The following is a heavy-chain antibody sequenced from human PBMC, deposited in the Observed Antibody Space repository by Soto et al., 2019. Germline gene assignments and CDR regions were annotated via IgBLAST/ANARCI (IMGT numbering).Heavy chain of an antibody. V-gene: IGHV4-31*03. Sequence: SETLSLTCTVYGGSISSGGYYWSWIRQHPXKGLEWIGYIYYSGSTYYNPSLKSRVTISVDTSKNQFSLKLSSVTAADTAVYYCARDPITMVRGTAGYYGMDVWGQGTTVTVSS. J-gene: IGHJ6*02. CDR3: ARDPITMVRGTAGYYGMDV. CDR1: GGSISSGGYY. CDR2: IYYSGST. D-gene: IGHD3-10*01.